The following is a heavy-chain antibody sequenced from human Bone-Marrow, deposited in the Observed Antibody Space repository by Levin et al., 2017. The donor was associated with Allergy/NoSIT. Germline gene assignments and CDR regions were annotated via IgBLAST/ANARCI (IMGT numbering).Heavy chain of an antibody. J-gene: IGHJ3*02. Sequence: GESLKISCAASGFTFSSYSMNWVRQAPGKGLEWVSSISSSSSYIYYADSVKGRFTISRDNAKNSLYLQMNSLRAEDTAVYYCARYVDEVYFDIWGQGTMVTVSS. CDR2: ISSSSSYI. CDR1: GFTFSSYS. D-gene: IGHD2-8*01. CDR3: ARYVDEVYFDI. V-gene: IGHV3-21*01.